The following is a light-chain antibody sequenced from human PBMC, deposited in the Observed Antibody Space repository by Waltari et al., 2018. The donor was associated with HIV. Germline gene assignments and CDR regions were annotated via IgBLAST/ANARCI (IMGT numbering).Light chain of an antibody. Sequence: SSELTQDPAVSVAPGQTGRITCQGDSHRNSYANWYQQKPGQAPILVLYGKNNRPSGIPDRFAGSSSGNTASLTITGPQAEDADDYYCNSRDSSNYRLIFGGGTQLTVL. CDR3: NSRDSSNYRLI. J-gene: IGLJ2*01. CDR2: GKN. CDR1: SHRNSY. V-gene: IGLV3-19*01.